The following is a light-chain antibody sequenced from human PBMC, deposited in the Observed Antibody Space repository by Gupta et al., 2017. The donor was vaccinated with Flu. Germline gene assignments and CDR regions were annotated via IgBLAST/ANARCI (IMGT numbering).Light chain of an antibody. CDR2: GAS. J-gene: IGKJ1*01. Sequence: ERAPPPCRASQSVSSNLAWYQQKPGQAPRLLIYGASTRATGIPARFSGSGSGTEFTLTISSLQSEDFAVYYCQQYNNWPLWTFGQGTKVEIK. CDR3: QQYNNWPLWT. V-gene: IGKV3-15*01. CDR1: QSVSSN.